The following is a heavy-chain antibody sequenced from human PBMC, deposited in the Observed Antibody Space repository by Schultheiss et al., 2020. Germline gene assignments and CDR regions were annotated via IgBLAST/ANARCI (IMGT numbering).Heavy chain of an antibody. CDR3: ARGGRERWLQLRHYYYMDV. J-gene: IGHJ6*03. D-gene: IGHD5-24*01. V-gene: IGHV1-8*01. Sequence: ASVKVSCKASGYTFSTYGITWVRQATGQGLEWMGWMNPNSGNTGYAQKFQGRATMTRNTSISTGYMELSSLRSEDTAVYYCARGGRERWLQLRHYYYMDVWGKGTTVTVSS. CDR2: MNPNSGNT. CDR1: GYTFSTYG.